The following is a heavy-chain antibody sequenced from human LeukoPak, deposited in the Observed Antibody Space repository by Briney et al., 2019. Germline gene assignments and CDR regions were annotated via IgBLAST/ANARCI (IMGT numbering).Heavy chain of an antibody. J-gene: IGHJ4*02. Sequence: SETLSLTCAVYGGSFSGYYWSWIRQPPGKGLEWIGEINHSGSTNYNPSLKSRVTISVDTSKNQFSLKLSSVTAADTAVYYCARTPRWLQNGNFDYWGQGTLVTVSS. CDR3: ARTPRWLQNGNFDY. CDR1: GGSFSGYY. V-gene: IGHV4-34*01. CDR2: INHSGST. D-gene: IGHD5-24*01.